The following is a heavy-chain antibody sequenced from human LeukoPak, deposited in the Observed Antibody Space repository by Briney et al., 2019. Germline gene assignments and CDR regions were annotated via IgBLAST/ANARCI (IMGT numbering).Heavy chain of an antibody. Sequence: GASVKVSCKASGGTFSSYAISRVRQAPGQGLEWMGGIIPIFGTANYAQKFQGRVTITTDESTSTAYMELSSLRSEDTAVYYCAREGRPAGFYYGSGSYVWDYWGQGTLVTVSS. J-gene: IGHJ4*02. CDR2: IIPIFGTA. CDR3: AREGRPAGFYYGSGSYVWDY. CDR1: GGTFSSYA. D-gene: IGHD3-10*01. V-gene: IGHV1-69*05.